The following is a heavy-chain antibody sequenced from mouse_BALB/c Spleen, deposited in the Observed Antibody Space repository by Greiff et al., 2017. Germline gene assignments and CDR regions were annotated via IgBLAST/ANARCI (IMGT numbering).Heavy chain of an antibody. CDR1: GFNIKDYY. CDR2: IDPENGNT. CDR3: ARSGYYGSSYEGNY. J-gene: IGHJ2*01. Sequence: VHVKQSGAELVRPGALVKLSCKASGFNIKDYYMHWVKQRPEQGLEWIGWIDPENGNTIYDPKFQGKASITADTSSNTAYLQLSRLTSDDTAVYYCARSGYYGSSYEGNYWGQGTTLTVSS. V-gene: IGHV14-1*02. D-gene: IGHD1-1*01.